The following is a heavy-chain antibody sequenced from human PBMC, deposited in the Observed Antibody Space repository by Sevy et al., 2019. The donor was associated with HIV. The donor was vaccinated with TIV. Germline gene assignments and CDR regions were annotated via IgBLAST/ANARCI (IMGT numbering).Heavy chain of an antibody. CDR3: ARPYSSSWSSWFDY. Sequence: GGSLRLSCAASGFTFSSYAMHWVRQAPGKGLEWVAVISYDGSNKYYADSVKGRFTISRDNSKNTLYLQMNSLRAEDTAVYYCARPYSSSWSSWFDYWGQGTLVTVS. V-gene: IGHV3-30-3*01. CDR2: ISYDGSNK. J-gene: IGHJ4*02. D-gene: IGHD6-13*01. CDR1: GFTFSSYA.